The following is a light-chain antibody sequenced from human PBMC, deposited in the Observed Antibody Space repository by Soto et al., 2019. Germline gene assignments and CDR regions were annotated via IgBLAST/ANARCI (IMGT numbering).Light chain of an antibody. CDR1: SGHSSYA. CDR2: LNSDGSH. V-gene: IGLV4-69*01. Sequence: QLVLTQSPSASGSLGASVKLTCTLSSGHSSYAIAWHQQQPEKGPRFLMKLNSDGSHSKGDGISDRFSGSSSGAERCLTISSLQSEDEADYYCQTWGADSVIFGGGTKLTVL. J-gene: IGLJ2*01. CDR3: QTWGADSVI.